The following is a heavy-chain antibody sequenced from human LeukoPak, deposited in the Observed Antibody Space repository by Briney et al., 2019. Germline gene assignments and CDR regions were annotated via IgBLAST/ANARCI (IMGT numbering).Heavy chain of an antibody. Sequence: GGSLRLSCAASGFTFSSYVMSWVRQAPGKGLEWVSAISGSGGSTYYADSVKGRFTISRDNSKNTLYLQMNSLRAEDTAVYYCAKDKEITMIVVATHAFDIWGQGTMVTVSS. D-gene: IGHD3-22*01. V-gene: IGHV3-23*01. CDR1: GFTFSSYV. CDR2: ISGSGGST. CDR3: AKDKEITMIVVATHAFDI. J-gene: IGHJ3*02.